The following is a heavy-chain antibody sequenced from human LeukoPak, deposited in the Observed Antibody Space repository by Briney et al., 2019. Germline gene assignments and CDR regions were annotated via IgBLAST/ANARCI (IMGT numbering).Heavy chain of an antibody. CDR1: GITLSTYW. V-gene: IGHV3-7*01. J-gene: IGHJ4*02. CDR2: IKQDGSEK. CDR3: ARDLTQLALFDY. Sequence: GGSLRLSCAGSGITLSTYWMSWIRQAPGKGLEWVGNIKQDGSEKYFVDSLRGRFTISRDNSKNTLFLQMNSLRPEDTAVYFCARDLTQLALFDYWGQGTLVTVSS. D-gene: IGHD6-13*01.